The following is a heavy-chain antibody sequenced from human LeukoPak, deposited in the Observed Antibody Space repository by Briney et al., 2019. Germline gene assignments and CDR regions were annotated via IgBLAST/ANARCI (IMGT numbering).Heavy chain of an antibody. J-gene: IGHJ5*02. CDR2: INPNSGGT. Sequence: VASVKVSCKASGYTFTGYYMHWVRQAPGQGLEWMGWINPNSGGTNYAQKFQGRVTMTRDTSISTAYMELSRLRSDDTAVYYCARYYDSENWFDPWGQGTLVTVSS. D-gene: IGHD3-16*01. CDR1: GYTFTGYY. V-gene: IGHV1-2*02. CDR3: ARYYDSENWFDP.